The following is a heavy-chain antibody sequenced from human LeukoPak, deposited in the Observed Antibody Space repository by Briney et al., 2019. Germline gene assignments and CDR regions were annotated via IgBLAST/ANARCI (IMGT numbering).Heavy chain of an antibody. D-gene: IGHD2-15*01. CDR3: ARGRSGLPSYYYYYMDV. J-gene: IGHJ6*03. V-gene: IGHV4-30-2*01. Sequence: PSETLSLTCTVSGGSISSGGYYWSWIRQPPGKGLEWIGYIYHSGSTYCNPSLKSGVTISVDRSKNQFSLKLSSVTAADTAVYYCARGRSGLPSYYYYYMDVWGKGTTVTVSS. CDR2: IYHSGST. CDR1: GGSISSGGYY.